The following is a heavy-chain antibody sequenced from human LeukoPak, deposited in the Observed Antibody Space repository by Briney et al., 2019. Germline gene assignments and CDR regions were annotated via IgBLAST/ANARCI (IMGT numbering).Heavy chain of an antibody. CDR3: ATDPCYYDSSGYCHDDY. J-gene: IGHJ4*02. CDR2: FDPEDGET. CDR1: GYTLTELS. V-gene: IGHV1-24*01. Sequence: ASVKVSCKVSGYTLTELSMHWVRQAPGKGLEWMGGFDPEDGETIYAQKFQGRVTMTEDTSTDTDYTELRSLRSEDTAVYYCATDPCYYDSSGYCHDDYWGQGTLVSVSS. D-gene: IGHD3-22*01.